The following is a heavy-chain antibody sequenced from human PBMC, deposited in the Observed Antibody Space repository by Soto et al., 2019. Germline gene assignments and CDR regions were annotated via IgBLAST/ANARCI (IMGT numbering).Heavy chain of an antibody. J-gene: IGHJ4*02. CDR3: ARRGGGVVLTATTPFDY. Sequence: QVPLQESGPRLVRPSGTLSLTCTVSSGSISTANWWSWVRQPPGRGLEWLGEIYHSGSTNYNLAHKGRGTLSVDQAKNQFSLGLSSVTAAHTAMYYCARRGGGVVLTATTPFDYWGQGTLVTVSS. CDR1: SGSISTANW. D-gene: IGHD2-21*02. V-gene: IGHV4-4*02. CDR2: IYHSGST.